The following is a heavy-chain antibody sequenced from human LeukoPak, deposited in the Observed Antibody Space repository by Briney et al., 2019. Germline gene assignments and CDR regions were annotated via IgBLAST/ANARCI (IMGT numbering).Heavy chain of an antibody. Sequence: XDSXGTFSSYGMSWGRQARGQGNEGMGGIIPIFGTANYAQKFQGRVTITADESTSTAYMELSSLRSEDTAVYYCARFASYDAFDIWGQGTMVTVSS. CDR2: IIPIFGTA. J-gene: IGHJ3*02. V-gene: IGHV1-69*01. CDR3: ARFASYDAFDI. CDR1: XGTFSSYG. D-gene: IGHD6-6*01.